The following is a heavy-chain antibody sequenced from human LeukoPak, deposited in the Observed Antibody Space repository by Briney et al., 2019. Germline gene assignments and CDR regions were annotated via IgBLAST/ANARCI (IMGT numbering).Heavy chain of an antibody. J-gene: IGHJ4*02. CDR2: IYYSGST. Sequence: SETLSLTCTVSGGSISSSSYYRGWIRQPPGKGLEWIGSIYYSGSTYYNPSLKSRVTISVDTSKNQFSLKLSSVTAADTAVYYCARQDLYYYDSRTFDYWGQGTLVTVSS. V-gene: IGHV4-39*01. CDR1: GGSISSSSYY. CDR3: ARQDLYYYDSRTFDY. D-gene: IGHD3-22*01.